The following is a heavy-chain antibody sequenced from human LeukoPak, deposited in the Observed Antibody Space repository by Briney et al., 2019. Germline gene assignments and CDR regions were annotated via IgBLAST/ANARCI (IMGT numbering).Heavy chain of an antibody. CDR3: ARVDVVVVAASMDV. D-gene: IGHD2-15*01. Sequence: ASVKVSCKASGYTFTGYYMHWVRQAPGQGLEXXXXINPNSGGTNYAQKFQGRVTMTRDTSISTAYMELSRLRSDDTAVYYCARVDVVVVAASMDVWGQGTTVTVSS. V-gene: IGHV1-2*02. CDR2: INPNSGGT. CDR1: GYTFTGYY. J-gene: IGHJ6*02.